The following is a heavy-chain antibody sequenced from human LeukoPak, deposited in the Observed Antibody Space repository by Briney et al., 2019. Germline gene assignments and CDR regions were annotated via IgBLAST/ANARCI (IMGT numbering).Heavy chain of an antibody. D-gene: IGHD4-23*01. V-gene: IGHV4-30-2*01. CDR3: ARGYPTVGFDY. CDR2: IYHSGST. J-gene: IGHJ4*02. CDR1: GGSISSGGYS. Sequence: SETLSLTCAVSGGSISSGGYSWSWIRQPPGKGLEWIGYIYHSGSTYYNPSLKGRVTISVDRSKNQFSLKLSSVTAADTAVYYCARGYPTVGFDYWGQGTLVTVSS.